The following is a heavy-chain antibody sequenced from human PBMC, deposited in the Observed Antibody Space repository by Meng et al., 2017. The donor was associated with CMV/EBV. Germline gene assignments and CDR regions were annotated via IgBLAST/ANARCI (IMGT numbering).Heavy chain of an antibody. J-gene: IGHJ5*02. Sequence: SETLSPTCTVSGGSISSSSYYWGWIRQPPGKGLEWIGSIYYSGSTYYNPSLKSRVTISADTSKNQSSLKLSSVTAADTAVYYCARAHEANWFDPWGQGTLVTVSS. CDR3: ARAHEANWFDP. CDR1: GGSISSSSYY. V-gene: IGHV4-39*07. CDR2: IYYSGST.